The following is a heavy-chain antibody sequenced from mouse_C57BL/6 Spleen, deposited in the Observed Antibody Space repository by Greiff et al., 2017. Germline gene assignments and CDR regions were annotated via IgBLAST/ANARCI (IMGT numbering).Heavy chain of an antibody. CDR2: ISYDGSN. CDR3: AREGGYDYFAY. Sequence: EVQLQESGPGLVKPSQSLSLTCSVTGYSFTSGYYWNWIRQFPGNKLEWMGYISYDGSNNYNPSLKNRISITRDTSKNQFFLKLNSVTTEDTATYYCAREGGYDYFAYWGQGTLVTVSA. V-gene: IGHV3-6*01. D-gene: IGHD2-4*01. CDR1: GYSFTSGYY. J-gene: IGHJ3*01.